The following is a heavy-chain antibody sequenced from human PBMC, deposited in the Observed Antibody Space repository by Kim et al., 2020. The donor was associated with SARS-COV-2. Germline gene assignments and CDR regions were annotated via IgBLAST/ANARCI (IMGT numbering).Heavy chain of an antibody. D-gene: IGHD2-2*01. Sequence: SVKVSCKASGGTFSSYAISWVRQAPGQGLEWMGGIIPIFGTANYAQKFQGRVTITADESTSTAYMELSSLRSEDTAVYYCARHIRYCSSTSCSPPYYYYGMDVWGQGPRSPSP. J-gene: IGHJ6*02. CDR3: ARHIRYCSSTSCSPPYYYYGMDV. CDR1: GGTFSSYA. V-gene: IGHV1-69*13. CDR2: IIPIFGTA.